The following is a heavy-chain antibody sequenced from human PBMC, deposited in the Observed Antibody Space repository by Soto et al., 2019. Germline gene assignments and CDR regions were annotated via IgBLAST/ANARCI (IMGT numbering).Heavy chain of an antibody. V-gene: IGHV4-31*03. CDR2: IYYSGST. CDR3: ARGGYCSSTSCYQMDWFDP. D-gene: IGHD2-2*01. Sequence: SETLSLTCTVSGGSISSGGYYWSWIRQHPGKGLEWIGYIYYSGSTYYNPSLKSRVTISVDTSKNQFSLKLSSVTAADTAVYYCARGGYCSSTSCYQMDWFDPWGQGTLVTVSS. J-gene: IGHJ5*02. CDR1: GGSISSGGYY.